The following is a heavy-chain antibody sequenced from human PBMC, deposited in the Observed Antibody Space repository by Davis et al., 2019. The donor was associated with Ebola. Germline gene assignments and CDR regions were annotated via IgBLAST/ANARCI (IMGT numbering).Heavy chain of an antibody. CDR3: ARDTWNDGQGGFDP. CDR1: GFTFSSYS. Sequence: GESLKISCEASGFTFSSYSMNWVRQAPGKGLEWLSYISATSSTIYYADSVRGRFTISRDNAKNSVYLQMNSLRDEDTAVYYCARDTWNDGQGGFDPWGQGTRVTVFS. V-gene: IGHV3-48*02. D-gene: IGHD1-1*01. CDR2: ISATSSTI. J-gene: IGHJ5*02.